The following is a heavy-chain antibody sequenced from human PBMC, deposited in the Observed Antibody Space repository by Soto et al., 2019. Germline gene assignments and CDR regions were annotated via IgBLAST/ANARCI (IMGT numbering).Heavy chain of an antibody. CDR2: IIPIFGTA. V-gene: IGHV1-69*06. CDR1: GGTFSSYA. Sequence: SVKVSCKASGGTFSSYAISWVRQAPGQGLEWMGGIIPIFGTANYAQKFQGRVTITADKSTSTSYMELSSLRSEDTAVYYCARDPGSRGAFDIWGQGTMVTVSS. J-gene: IGHJ3*02. CDR3: ARDPGSRGAFDI. D-gene: IGHD3-10*01.